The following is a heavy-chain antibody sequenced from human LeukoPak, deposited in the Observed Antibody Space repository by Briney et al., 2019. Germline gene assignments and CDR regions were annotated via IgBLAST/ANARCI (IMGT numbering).Heavy chain of an antibody. CDR1: GGSISSYY. Sequence: SETLSLTCTVSGGSISSYYWSWIRQPPGKGLEWIGYIYYSGSTNYKPSLKSRVTISVDTSKNQFSLKLSSVTAADTAVYFCARHQGHDFYDSSGYYSFDYWGQGTLVTVSS. V-gene: IGHV4-59*08. D-gene: IGHD3-22*01. CDR2: IYYSGST. CDR3: ARHQGHDFYDSSGYYSFDY. J-gene: IGHJ4*02.